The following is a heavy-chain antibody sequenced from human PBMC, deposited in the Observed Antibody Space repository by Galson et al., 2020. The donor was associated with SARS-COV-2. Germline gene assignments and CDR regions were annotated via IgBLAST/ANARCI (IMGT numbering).Heavy chain of an antibody. CDR2: IYSSGSA. CDR3: AGYDFWSASYS. J-gene: IGHJ4*02. Sequence: SETLSLTCTVSGASVTGTTYYWNWIRQPAGKGLEWIGHIYSSGSANYNPSLKSRATISVDTSKSHFSLKLSSVTAADTAVYYCAGYDFWSASYSWGQGTLLTVSS. D-gene: IGHD3-3*01. CDR1: GASVTGTTYY. V-gene: IGHV4-61*09.